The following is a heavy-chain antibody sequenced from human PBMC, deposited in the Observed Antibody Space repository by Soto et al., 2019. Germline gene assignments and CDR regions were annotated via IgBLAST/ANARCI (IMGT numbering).Heavy chain of an antibody. CDR3: AKDLEAAAAKGYYYYGMDV. CDR1: GFTFSSYA. J-gene: IGHJ6*02. V-gene: IGHV3-64*04. D-gene: IGHD6-13*01. CDR2: ISSNGGST. Sequence: GSLRLSYSASGFTFSSYAMHWVRQDPGKGLEYVSAISSNGGSTYYADSVKGRFTISRDNSKNTLYLQMNSLRAEDTAVYYCAKDLEAAAAKGYYYYGMDVWGQGTTVTVSS.